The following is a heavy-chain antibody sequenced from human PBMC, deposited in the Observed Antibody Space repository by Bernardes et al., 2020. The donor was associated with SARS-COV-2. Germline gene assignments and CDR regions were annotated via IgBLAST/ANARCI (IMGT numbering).Heavy chain of an antibody. D-gene: IGHD3-10*01. J-gene: IGHJ5*02. CDR1: GGSISSYY. CDR2: IYYSVST. V-gene: IGHV4-59*01. CDR3: ARDRLYFGP. Sequence: SETLSLTCTVSGGSISSYYWSWIRQPPGKGLEWIGYIYYSVSTNYNPSLKSRVTISVDTSKNQFSLKLSSVTAADTAVYYCARDRLYFGPWGQGTLVTVSS.